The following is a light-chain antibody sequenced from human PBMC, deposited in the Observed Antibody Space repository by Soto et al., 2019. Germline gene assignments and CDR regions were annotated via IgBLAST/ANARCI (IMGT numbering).Light chain of an antibody. CDR1: QKINRW. J-gene: IGKJ3*01. CDR3: QQYDGY. CDR2: DAS. Sequence: DIQMTQSPSTLAASVGDRVTITCRASQKINRWLAWYQQKPGKAPKVLIYDASSLASGVPSRFSGSGSGTEFTLTITSLQPDDFATYYCQQYDGYFGPGTKVDFK. V-gene: IGKV1-5*01.